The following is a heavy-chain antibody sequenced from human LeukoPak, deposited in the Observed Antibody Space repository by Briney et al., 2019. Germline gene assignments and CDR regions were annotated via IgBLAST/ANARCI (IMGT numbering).Heavy chain of an antibody. J-gene: IGHJ6*02. D-gene: IGHD2-21*02. CDR2: TNPNSGNT. CDR1: GYTFTSYD. Sequence: ASVKVSCKASGYTFTSYDINWVRQATGQGLEWMGWTNPNSGNTGYAQKFQGRVTMTRNTSISTAYMELSSLRSEDTAVYYCAITYCGGDCYSPYYYGMDVWGQGTTVTVSS. V-gene: IGHV1-8*01. CDR3: AITYCGGDCYSPYYYGMDV.